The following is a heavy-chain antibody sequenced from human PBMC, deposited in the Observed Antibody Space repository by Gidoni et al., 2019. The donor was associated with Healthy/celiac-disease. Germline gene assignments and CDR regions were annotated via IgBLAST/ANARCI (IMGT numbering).Heavy chain of an antibody. CDR3: ARQLGFSGSSAEIDP. J-gene: IGHJ5*02. CDR1: GGSISSSSYY. V-gene: IGHV4-39*01. CDR2: IYYSGST. Sequence: QLQLQESGPGLVKPSETLSLTCTVSGGSISSSSYYWGWIRQPPGKGLEWIGSIYYSGSTYYNPSLKSRVTISVDTSKNQFSLKLSSVTAADTAVYYCARQLGFSGSSAEIDPWGQGTLVTVSS. D-gene: IGHD2-2*01.